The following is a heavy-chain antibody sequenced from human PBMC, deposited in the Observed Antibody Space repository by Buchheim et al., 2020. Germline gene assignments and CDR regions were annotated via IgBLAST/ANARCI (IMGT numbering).Heavy chain of an antibody. V-gene: IGHV4-34*01. CDR2: VKDSGRA. D-gene: IGHD5/OR15-5a*01. CDR3: GRLVFDRVYETSRYLDS. CDR1: RGSFSDDK. Sequence: QVQLQQWGAGLLKPSETLSLTCAVSRGSFSDDKWTWLRQSSGKGLEWIGEVKDSGRAEYNPSLESRVTISVDPAKNHFSLRLTSVTAADTAVYFCGRLVFDRVYETSRYLDSWGQGT. J-gene: IGHJ4*02.